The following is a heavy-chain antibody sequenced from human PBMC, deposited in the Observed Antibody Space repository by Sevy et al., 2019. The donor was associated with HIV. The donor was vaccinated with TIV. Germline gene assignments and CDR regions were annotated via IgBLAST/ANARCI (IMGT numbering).Heavy chain of an antibody. CDR3: ARKMELLVPDY. CDR1: GFSFSAYG. CDR2: ISSDNYI. Sequence: GGSLRLSCAASGFSFSAYGMHWVRQAPGKGLEWVSYISSDNYIYNADSVKGRFTISRDNAKNSLYLQMNSLRAEDTAVYYCARKMELLVPDYWGQGTLVTVSS. D-gene: IGHD2-15*01. V-gene: IGHV3-21*01. J-gene: IGHJ4*02.